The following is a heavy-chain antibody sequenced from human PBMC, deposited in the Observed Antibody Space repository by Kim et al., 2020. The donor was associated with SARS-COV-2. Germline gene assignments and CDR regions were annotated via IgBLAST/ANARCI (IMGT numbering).Heavy chain of an antibody. D-gene: IGHD3-10*01. J-gene: IGHJ4*02. Sequence: YNPSLKSRVTISVDTSKNQFSLKLSSVTAADTAVYYCAGGYGSGRGPNDYWGQGTLVTVSS. V-gene: IGHV4-39*07. CDR3: AGGYGSGRGPNDY.